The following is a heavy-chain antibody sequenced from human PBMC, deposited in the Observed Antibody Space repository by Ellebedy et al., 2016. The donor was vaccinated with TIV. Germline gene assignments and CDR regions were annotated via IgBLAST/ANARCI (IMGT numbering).Heavy chain of an antibody. J-gene: IGHJ4*01. CDR1: GYTLTEVS. CDR2: FDPENGKT. CDR3: ATGLWFGELTTNF. Sequence: AASVKVSCKVSGYTLTEVSMHWVRQAPGQGLEWMGGFDPENGKTLYAQKSKGRLTMTEDTSTDTAYLELTSLRSEDTAVYYCATGLWFGELTTNFWGHGTLVIVSS. D-gene: IGHD3-10*01. V-gene: IGHV1-24*01.